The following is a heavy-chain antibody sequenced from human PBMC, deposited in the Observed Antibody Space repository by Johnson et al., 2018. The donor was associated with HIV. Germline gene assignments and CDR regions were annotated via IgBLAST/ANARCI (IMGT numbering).Heavy chain of an antibody. CDR2: ISYDGSNK. V-gene: IGHV3-30*04. D-gene: IGHD5-24*01. CDR3: ARRRRDGDAFDI. CDR1: GFTFSSYA. Sequence: QVQLVESGGGVVQPGRSLRLSCAASGFTFSSYAMHWVRQAPGKGLEWVAVISYDGSNKYYADSVKGRFTISRDNSKNTLYLQMNSLRAEDTAVYYCARRRRDGDAFDIWGQGTMVTVSP. J-gene: IGHJ3*02.